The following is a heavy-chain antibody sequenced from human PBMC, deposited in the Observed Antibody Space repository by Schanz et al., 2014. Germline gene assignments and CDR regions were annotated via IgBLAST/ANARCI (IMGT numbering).Heavy chain of an antibody. J-gene: IGHJ6*02. D-gene: IGHD5-12*01. CDR1: GFNFSNYD. V-gene: IGHV3-30*18. Sequence: QVQLVESGGGVVQPGRSLRLSCAASGFNFSNYDIHWVRQAPGKGLEWVALIYYNGTNKYYADSVKGRFTISRDNSQNSLYLQMNTLRTEDTAVYSCAKELNRRGGQPNFYYYYGMDVWGQGTTVTVSS. CDR2: IYYNGTNK. CDR3: AKELNRRGGQPNFYYYYGMDV.